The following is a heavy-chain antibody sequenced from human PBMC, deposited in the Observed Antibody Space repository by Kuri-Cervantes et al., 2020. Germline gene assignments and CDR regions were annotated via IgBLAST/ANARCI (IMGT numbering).Heavy chain of an antibody. D-gene: IGHD1-1*01. CDR2: ISYDGGDK. V-gene: IGHV3-30-3*01. Sequence: GGSLRLSCAASGFTFSNHAMHWVRQAPGKGLEWVAVISYDGGDKYYADSVKGRFTIARDNAKNSMDLQMNSLRAEDTAVYYCANIHVNSGTPQHWGQGTLVTVSS. J-gene: IGHJ1*01. CDR1: GFTFSNHA. CDR3: ANIHVNSGTPQH.